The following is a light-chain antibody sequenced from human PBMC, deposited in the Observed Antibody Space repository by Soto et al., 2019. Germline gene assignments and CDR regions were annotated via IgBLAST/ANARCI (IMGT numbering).Light chain of an antibody. V-gene: IGKV3-20*01. CDR2: GPS. J-gene: IGKJ4*01. CDR1: QSISSNY. Sequence: EIVLTQSPGTLPLSPGERATLSCRASQSISSNYFAWYQQKPGQAPRVLIYGPSSRATGIPDRFSGSGSGTDFTLTISRLEPEDSAVYYCQQYGRSPPLLTFGGGTKVEIK. CDR3: QQYGRSPPLLT.